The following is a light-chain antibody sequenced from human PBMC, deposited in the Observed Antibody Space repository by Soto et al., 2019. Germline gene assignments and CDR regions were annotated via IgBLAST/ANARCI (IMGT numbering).Light chain of an antibody. Sequence: DIEMTQSPDSLAVSLGERATVNCKSSQSLFYSPSDRNFLAWYQQKPGQPPKLLINWASARASGVSDRFSGSGSGTDFTLTISSLQAEDAEIYYCQQYYTTPITFGGGTRVEIK. CDR3: QQYYTTPIT. CDR1: QSLFYSPSDRNF. CDR2: WAS. V-gene: IGKV4-1*01. J-gene: IGKJ4*01.